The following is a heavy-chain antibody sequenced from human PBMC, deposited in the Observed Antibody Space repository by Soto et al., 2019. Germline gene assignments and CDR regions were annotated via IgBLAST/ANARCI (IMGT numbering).Heavy chain of an antibody. J-gene: IGHJ5*02. D-gene: IGHD3-9*01. CDR2: ISAYNGNT. Sequence: ASVKVSCKASGYTITSYGISWVRQAPGQGLEWMGWISAYNGNTNYAQKLQGRVTMTTDTSTSTAYMELRSLRSDDTAVYYCARQQDYDILTGWVDNWFDPWGQGTLVTVSS. CDR3: ARQQDYDILTGWVDNWFDP. CDR1: GYTITSYG. V-gene: IGHV1-18*01.